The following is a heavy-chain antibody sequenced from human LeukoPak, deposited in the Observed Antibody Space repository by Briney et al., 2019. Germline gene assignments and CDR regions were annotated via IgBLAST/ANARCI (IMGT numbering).Heavy chain of an antibody. Sequence: GGSLRLSCAASGFTFDDYAMHWVRQAPGKGLEWVSGISWNSGSIGYADSVKGRFTISRDNAKNSLYLQMNSLRAEDMALYYCAKDGTFSGVGYMDVWGQGTTVTVSS. J-gene: IGHJ6*03. D-gene: IGHD2/OR15-2a*01. CDR2: ISWNSGSI. V-gene: IGHV3-9*03. CDR1: GFTFDDYA. CDR3: AKDGTFSGVGYMDV.